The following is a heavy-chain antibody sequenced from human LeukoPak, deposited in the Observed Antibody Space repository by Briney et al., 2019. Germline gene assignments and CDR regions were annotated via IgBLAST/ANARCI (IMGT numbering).Heavy chain of an antibody. Sequence: GGSLRLSCAASGFTFSSYWMSWVRQAPGKGLEWVANIKQDGSEKYYVDSAKGRFTISRDNAKNSLYLQMNSLRAQDTAVYYCARDYCSSTSPYYYYYYMDVWGKGTTVTVSS. CDR2: IKQDGSEK. V-gene: IGHV3-7*01. D-gene: IGHD2-2*01. CDR3: ARDYCSSTSPYYYYYYMDV. J-gene: IGHJ6*03. CDR1: GFTFSSYW.